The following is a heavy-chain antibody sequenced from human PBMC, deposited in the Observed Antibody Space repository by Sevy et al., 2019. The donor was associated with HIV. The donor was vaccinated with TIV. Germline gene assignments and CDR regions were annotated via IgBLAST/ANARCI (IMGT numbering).Heavy chain of an antibody. Sequence: GESLKISCAASGFTFSSYAMSWVRQAPGKGLEWVSAISGSGGSTYYADSVKGRFTIYRDNSKNTLYLQMNSLRAEDTAVYYCAKDSLSDYDILTGYLLSLFDYWGQGTLVTVSS. J-gene: IGHJ4*02. D-gene: IGHD3-9*01. CDR3: AKDSLSDYDILTGYLLSLFDY. V-gene: IGHV3-23*01. CDR2: ISGSGGST. CDR1: GFTFSSYA.